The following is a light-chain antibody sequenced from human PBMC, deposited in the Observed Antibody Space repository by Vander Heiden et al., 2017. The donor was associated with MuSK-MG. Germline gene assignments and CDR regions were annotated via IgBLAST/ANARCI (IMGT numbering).Light chain of an antibody. V-gene: IGKV3-20*01. Sequence: EIVLTQSPVTLSLSPGERATLSCRASQSVSSSYLAWYQQKPGQAPRLLIYGASSRATGIPDRFSGSGSGTDFTLTISRLEPEDFVVYYCQQYGSSPLLTFGGGTKVEIK. J-gene: IGKJ4*01. CDR1: QSVSSSY. CDR3: QQYGSSPLLT. CDR2: GAS.